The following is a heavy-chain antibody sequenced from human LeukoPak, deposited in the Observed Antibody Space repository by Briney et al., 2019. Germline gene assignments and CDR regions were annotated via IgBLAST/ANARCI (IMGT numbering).Heavy chain of an antibody. Sequence: PSETLSLTCTVAGGSISGGSYYWAWIRQPPGKGLEWIGNIYYSGSTYSNPSLKSRVTLSVDTSKNQISLRLSFVTAADTAVYCCARHKAYGAGTYSPYYFDYGGQGTPVTVSS. CDR3: ARHKAYGAGTYSPYYFDY. CDR2: IYYSGST. J-gene: IGHJ4*02. CDR1: GGSISGGSYY. V-gene: IGHV4-39*01. D-gene: IGHD3-10*01.